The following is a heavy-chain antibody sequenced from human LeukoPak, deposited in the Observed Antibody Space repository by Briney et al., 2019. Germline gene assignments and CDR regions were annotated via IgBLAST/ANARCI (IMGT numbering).Heavy chain of an antibody. Sequence: GGSLRLSCAASGFSFSNSTMSWVRQAAGKGLEWVAKMKEDGSDENYVDSVKGRFTISRDNARNSLHLQMKSLRADDTAVYFCARGGAGGGYFPTWGQGILVIVSS. V-gene: IGHV3-7*03. D-gene: IGHD3-16*01. CDR3: ARGGAGGGYFPT. J-gene: IGHJ1*01. CDR1: GFSFSNST. CDR2: MKEDGSDE.